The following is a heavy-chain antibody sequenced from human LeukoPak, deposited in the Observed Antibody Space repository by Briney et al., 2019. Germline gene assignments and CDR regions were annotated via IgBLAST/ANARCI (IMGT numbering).Heavy chain of an antibody. CDR3: ARRDCRSASCYNANYGLDV. CDR2: MNPNSGGT. D-gene: IGHD2-2*02. Sequence: ASVKVSCKASGYSFTDYSLHWVRQAPGQGLEWMGWMNPNSGGTNYAQKFQGRVTMTRDTSISTAYMELSRLRSDDTAVYYCARRDCRSASCYNANYGLDVWGQGTTVTVSS. CDR1: GYSFTDYS. V-gene: IGHV1-2*02. J-gene: IGHJ6*02.